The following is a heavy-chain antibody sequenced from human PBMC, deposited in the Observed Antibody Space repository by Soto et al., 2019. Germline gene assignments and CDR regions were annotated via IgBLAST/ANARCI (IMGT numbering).Heavy chain of an antibody. CDR1: GHTFTNYY. CDR3: AREGDGYKYFDQ. Sequence: QVQLVQSGAEVKKPGASVKVSCKASGHTFTNYYMHWVRQAPGQGLEWMGLINPRDDSISYAQKFQGRVTVTRDTSTSTVYMELSSLRSDDTAVYYCAREGDGYKYFDQWGQGTLVTVSS. CDR2: INPRDDSI. V-gene: IGHV1-46*01. J-gene: IGHJ4*02. D-gene: IGHD5-12*01.